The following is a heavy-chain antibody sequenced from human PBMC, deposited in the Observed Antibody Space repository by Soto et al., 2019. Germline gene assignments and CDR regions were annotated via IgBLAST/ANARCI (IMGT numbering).Heavy chain of an antibody. CDR3: ARDALGITGTWGYFDY. V-gene: IGHV3-30-3*01. D-gene: IGHD1-20*01. CDR2: ISYDGSNK. Sequence: QVQLVESGGGVVQPGRSLRLSCAASGFTFSSYAMHWVRQAPGKGLEWVAVISYDGSNKYYADSVKGRFTISRDNSKNTLYLQMNSLRAEDTAVYYCARDALGITGTWGYFDYWGQGTLVTVSS. CDR1: GFTFSSYA. J-gene: IGHJ4*02.